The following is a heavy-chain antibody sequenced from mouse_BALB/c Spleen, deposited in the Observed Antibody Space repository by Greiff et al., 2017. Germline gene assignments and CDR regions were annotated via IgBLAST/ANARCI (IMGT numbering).Heavy chain of an antibody. CDR1: GFTFSSFG. CDR2: ISSGSSTI. V-gene: IGHV5-17*02. Sequence: DVQLVESGGGLVQPGGSRKLSCAASGFTFSSFGMHWVRQAPEKGLEWVAYISSGSSTIYYADTVKGRFTISRDNPKNTLFLHMTSLRSEDTAMYYCARSGLTGYYYAMDYWGQGTSVTVSS. D-gene: IGHD4-1*01. CDR3: ARSGLTGYYYAMDY. J-gene: IGHJ4*01.